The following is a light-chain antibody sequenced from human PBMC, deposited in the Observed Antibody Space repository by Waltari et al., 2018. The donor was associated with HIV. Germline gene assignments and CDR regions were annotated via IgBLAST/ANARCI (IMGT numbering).Light chain of an antibody. J-gene: IGKJ1*01. Sequence: DIVMTQSPDSLAVSLGERATINCKSSQSILYSSNNKNYLAWYQQKPGQPPKLLLYWASTRESGVPDRFSGSGSGTDFTLTITSLQAEDVAVYYCHQYYDTPRTFGQGTKVEI. CDR3: HQYYDTPRT. CDR2: WAS. V-gene: IGKV4-1*01. CDR1: QSILYSSNNKNY.